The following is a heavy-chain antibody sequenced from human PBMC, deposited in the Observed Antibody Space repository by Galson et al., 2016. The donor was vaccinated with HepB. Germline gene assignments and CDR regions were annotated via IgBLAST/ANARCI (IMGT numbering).Heavy chain of an antibody. D-gene: IGHD4-17*01. Sequence: SLRLSCAASGFTFSNAWMNWVRQAPGKGLEWVGRIQSKTDDGATDYAAPVKGRFTISRDDSKNTLFLQMNSLKTEDTAVYYRPTDIRVQYLPDSVTTCIDFWGQGTLVTVSS. J-gene: IGHJ4*02. CDR3: PTDIRVQYLPDSVTTCIDF. CDR2: IQSKTDDGAT. CDR1: GFTFSNAW. V-gene: IGHV3-15*01.